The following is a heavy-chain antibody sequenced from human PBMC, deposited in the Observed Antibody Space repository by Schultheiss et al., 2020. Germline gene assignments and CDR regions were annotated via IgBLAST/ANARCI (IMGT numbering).Heavy chain of an antibody. D-gene: IGHD1-26*01. CDR2: IIPMFGTT. CDR3: ARLVGATSKFDY. V-gene: IGHV1-69*13. CDR1: GGTFRGYG. Sequence: SVKVSCKASGGTFRGYGVSWVRQAPGQGLEYMGGIIPMFGTTNYAQKFQGRVTITADESTSTAYMELSSLRSEDTAVYYCARLVGATSKFDYWGQGTLVTVS. J-gene: IGHJ4*02.